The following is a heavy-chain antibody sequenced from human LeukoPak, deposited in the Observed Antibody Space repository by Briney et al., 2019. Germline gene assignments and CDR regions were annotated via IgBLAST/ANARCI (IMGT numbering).Heavy chain of an antibody. Sequence: SETLSLTCAVYGGSFSGYYWSWIRQPPGKGLEWIGEINHSGSTNYNPSLKSRVTISVDTSKNQFSLKLSSVTAADTAVYYCARRVVPARWLQFRGSFFDYWGQGTLVTVSS. CDR2: INHSGST. D-gene: IGHD5-24*01. CDR3: ARRVVPARWLQFRGSFFDY. CDR1: GGSFSGYY. V-gene: IGHV4-34*01. J-gene: IGHJ4*02.